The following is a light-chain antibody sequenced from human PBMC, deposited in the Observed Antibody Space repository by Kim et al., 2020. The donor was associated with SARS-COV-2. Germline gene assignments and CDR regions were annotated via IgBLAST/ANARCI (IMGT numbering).Light chain of an antibody. Sequence: DIQMTQSPSSLSASLGDRVTITCRATQNIRNYVNWYQQRPGKAPKLLIYAVSRLEGGVPSRFSGSGSGTDFTLTINSLQPEDFATYSCQQYYTLPWTFGQGTKVDIK. J-gene: IGKJ1*01. CDR2: AVS. CDR3: QQYYTLPWT. V-gene: IGKV1-39*01. CDR1: QNIRNY.